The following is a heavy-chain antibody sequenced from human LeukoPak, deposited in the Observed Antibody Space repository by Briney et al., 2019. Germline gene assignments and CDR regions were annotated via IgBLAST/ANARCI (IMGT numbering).Heavy chain of an antibody. CDR2: IYYSGST. J-gene: IGHJ4*02. CDR3: ARLPAPGYYFDY. Sequence: SETLSLTCTVSGGSISGYYWSWIRQPPGQGLEWIGFIYYSGSTKYNPSLKSRVTISVDTSKNQFSLKLSSVTAADTALYYCARLPAPGYYFDYWGQGTLVTVSS. CDR1: GGSISGYY. V-gene: IGHV4-59*08. D-gene: IGHD3-10*01.